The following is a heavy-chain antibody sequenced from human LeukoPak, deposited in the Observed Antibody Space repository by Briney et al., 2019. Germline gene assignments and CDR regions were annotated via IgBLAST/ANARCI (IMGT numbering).Heavy chain of an antibody. Sequence: GGSLRLSCAASGFTFSSYSMNWVRQAPGKGLEWVSSISSSSSYIYYADSVKGRFTISRDNSKNTLYLQMYSLRAENTAVYYCAKVYYGAHGDAFDIWGQGTMVTVSS. CDR3: AKVYYGAHGDAFDI. D-gene: IGHD4/OR15-4a*01. CDR2: ISSSSSYI. CDR1: GFTFSSYS. V-gene: IGHV3-21*04. J-gene: IGHJ3*02.